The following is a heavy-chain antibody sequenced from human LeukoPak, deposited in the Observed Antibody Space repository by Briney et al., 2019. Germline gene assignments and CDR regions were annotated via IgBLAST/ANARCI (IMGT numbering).Heavy chain of an antibody. CDR3: AKARYCDSTTCRYYGMDV. V-gene: IGHV3-74*01. D-gene: IGHD2-2*01. J-gene: IGHJ6*02. CDR1: GFTFSNYW. Sequence: GGSLRLSCAASGFTFSNYWMHWVRQAPGKGLVWVSHINSDGISTSYADSVKGRFTISRDNAKNTLYLQVNSLRAEDTAVYYCAKARYCDSTTCRYYGMDVWGQGTTVTVSS. CDR2: INSDGIST.